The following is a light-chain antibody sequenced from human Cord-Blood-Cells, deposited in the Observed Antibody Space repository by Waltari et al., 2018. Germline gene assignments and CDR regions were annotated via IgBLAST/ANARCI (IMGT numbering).Light chain of an antibody. Sequence: DIQMTQSPSSLPASVGDRVTITCRASQSISSYLNWYQQKPGKAPKLLIYAASSLQSGVPSRFSGSGSGTDFTLTISSRQPEDFATYYCQQSYSTPLTFGGGTKVEIK. CDR3: QQSYSTPLT. CDR1: QSISSY. V-gene: IGKV1-39*01. J-gene: IGKJ4*01. CDR2: AAS.